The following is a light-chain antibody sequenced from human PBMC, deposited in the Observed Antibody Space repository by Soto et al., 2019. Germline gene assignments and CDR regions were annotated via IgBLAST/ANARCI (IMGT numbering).Light chain of an antibody. J-gene: IGKJ1*01. CDR1: QSISSW. V-gene: IGKV1-5*01. CDR2: DAS. Sequence: DIQMTQSPSTLPASVGDRVTITCRASQSISSWLAWYQQKPGKAPKLLIYDASSLESGVPSRFSGSGSGTEFTLTITSVLPDDLATYFCQQYNSYSVTFGQGTKGDIK. CDR3: QQYNSYSVT.